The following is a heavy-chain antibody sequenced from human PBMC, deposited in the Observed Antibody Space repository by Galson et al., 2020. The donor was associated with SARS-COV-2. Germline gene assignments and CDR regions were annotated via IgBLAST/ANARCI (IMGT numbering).Heavy chain of an antibody. CDR3: ARASFMGLYSYGWDHDY. V-gene: IGHV3-48*01. CDR2: ISSSSSTI. D-gene: IGHD5-18*01. J-gene: IGHJ4*02. Sequence: GGSLRLSCAASGFTFSSYSMNWVRQAPGKGLEWVSYISSSSSTIYYADSVKGRFTISRDNAKNSLYLQMNSLRAEDTAVYYCARASFMGLYSYGWDHDYWGQGTLVTVSS. CDR1: GFTFSSYS.